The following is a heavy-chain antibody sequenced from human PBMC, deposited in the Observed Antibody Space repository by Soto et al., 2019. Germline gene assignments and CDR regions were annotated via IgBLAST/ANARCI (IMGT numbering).Heavy chain of an antibody. V-gene: IGHV3-74*03. CDR1: GFAFSTYW. CDR3: ASPGGSPNLFDP. CDR2: ISSDGSDS. D-gene: IGHD1-26*01. Sequence: EVQLVESGGGLVQPGGSLRLSCAASGFAFSTYWMHWVRQPPGKGLVWVSRISSDGSDSTYADSVKGRFTISRDNAKNTLYLQMNSLRAEDTAVYYCASPGGSPNLFDPWGQGTLVTVSS. J-gene: IGHJ5*02.